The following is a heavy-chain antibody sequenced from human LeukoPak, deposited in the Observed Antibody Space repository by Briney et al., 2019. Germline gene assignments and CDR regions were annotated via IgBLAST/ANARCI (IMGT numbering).Heavy chain of an antibody. CDR3: AKAEGYSTGRFSY. D-gene: IGHD6-19*01. CDR2: LSGSGVRT. J-gene: IGHJ4*02. V-gene: IGHV3-23*01. CDR1: GFTFSNYA. Sequence: PGGSLRLSCTVSGFTFSNYAMNWVRQAPGKGLEWASGLSGSGVRTDYADSVKGRFTVSRDISKGTLYLQMNDLRAEDTAVYYCAKAEGYSTGRFSYWGQGTLVTVSS.